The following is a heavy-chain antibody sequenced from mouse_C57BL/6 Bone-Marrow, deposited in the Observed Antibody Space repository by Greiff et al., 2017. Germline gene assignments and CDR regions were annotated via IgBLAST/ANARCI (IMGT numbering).Heavy chain of an antibody. CDR2: IDPSDSYT. V-gene: IGHV1-59*01. Sequence: QVQLQQHGAELVRPGTSVKLSCKASGYTFTSYWMHWVKQRPGQGLEWIGVIDPSDSYTNYNQKFKGKATLTVDTSSSTAYMQLSSLTSEDSAVYYCARGRVITPYYFDYWGQGTTLTVSS. J-gene: IGHJ2*01. D-gene: IGHD1-1*01. CDR1: GYTFTSYW. CDR3: ARGRVITPYYFDY.